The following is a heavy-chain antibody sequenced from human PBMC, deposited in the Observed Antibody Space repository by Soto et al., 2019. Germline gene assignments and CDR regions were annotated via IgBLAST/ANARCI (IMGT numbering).Heavy chain of an antibody. CDR1: GYTLPELS. Sequence: ASVNVSCKVSGYTLPELSMHWVRQAPGKGREWMGGFDPEDGETTYAQKFQGRITMTEDTSTDTTYMELSSLRSEDKAGYYCAADPGNSSSWYYFDYWGQGTLVTVSS. D-gene: IGHD6-13*01. CDR3: AADPGNSSSWYYFDY. J-gene: IGHJ4*02. CDR2: FDPEDGET. V-gene: IGHV1-24*01.